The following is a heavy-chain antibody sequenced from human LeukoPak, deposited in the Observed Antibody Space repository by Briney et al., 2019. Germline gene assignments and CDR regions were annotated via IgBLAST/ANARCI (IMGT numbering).Heavy chain of an antibody. CDR2: IYYSGST. CDR1: GGSISSGDYY. Sequence: SSQTLSLTCTVSGGSISSGDYYWSWIRQPPGKGLEWIGYIYYSGSTYYNPSLKSRVTISVDTSKNQFSLKLSSVTAADTAVYYCARGPAHVRGVPFDYWGQGTLVTVSS. CDR3: ARGPAHVRGVPFDY. J-gene: IGHJ4*02. V-gene: IGHV4-30-4*01. D-gene: IGHD3-10*02.